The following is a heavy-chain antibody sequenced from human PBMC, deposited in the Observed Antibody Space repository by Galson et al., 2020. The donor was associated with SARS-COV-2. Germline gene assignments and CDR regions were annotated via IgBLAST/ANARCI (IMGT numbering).Heavy chain of an antibody. V-gene: IGHV3-30-3*01. CDR1: GFTFSTYA. CDR2: ISSDGSNK. Sequence: GESLKISCAASGFTFSTYAIHWVRQAPGKGLQWVAVISSDGSNKFYADSVKGRFLISRDNSKDTAYLQINSLRHDDTAMYYCARAVELLILEWSEFDYWGRGTLVTVSS. J-gene: IGHJ4*02. D-gene: IGHD3-3*01. CDR3: ARAVELLILEWSEFDY.